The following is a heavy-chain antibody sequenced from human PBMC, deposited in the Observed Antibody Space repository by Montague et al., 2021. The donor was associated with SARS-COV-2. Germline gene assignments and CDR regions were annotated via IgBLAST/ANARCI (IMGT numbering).Heavy chain of an antibody. CDR3: ARQENSSGWFKPDAFDI. Sequence: ETLSLTCTVSGGSISSSSYYWGWIRQPPGKGLEWIGSIYYSGSTYYNPSLKSRATISVDTSKNQFSLKLSSVTAADTAVYYCARQENSSGWFKPDAFDIWGQGTTVTVSS. CDR1: GGSISSSSYY. D-gene: IGHD6-19*01. CDR2: IYYSGST. J-gene: IGHJ3*02. V-gene: IGHV4-39*01.